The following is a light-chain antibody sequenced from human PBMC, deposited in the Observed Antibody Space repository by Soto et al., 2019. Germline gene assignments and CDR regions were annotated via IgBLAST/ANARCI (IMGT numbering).Light chain of an antibody. J-gene: IGKJ1*01. Sequence: DIQVTQSPAALSASVGDRVTITCRASPSISSWLAWYQQKPGKAPKLLIYKASSLESGVPSRFSGSGSGTEFTLTISSLQPDDFAAYYCQQYNSYPGTFGQGTKVDIK. CDR1: PSISSW. CDR2: KAS. V-gene: IGKV1-5*03. CDR3: QQYNSYPGT.